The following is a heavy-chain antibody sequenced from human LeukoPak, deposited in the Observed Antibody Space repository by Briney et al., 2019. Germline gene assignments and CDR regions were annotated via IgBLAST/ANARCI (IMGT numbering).Heavy chain of an antibody. Sequence: PSETLSLTCTVSGGSISSYYWSWIRQPPGKGLEWIGYIYYSGSTNYNPSLKSRVTISVDTSKNQFSLKLSSVTAADTAVYYCARGTTDYYYYMDVWGKGTTVTVSS. CDR1: GGSISSYY. V-gene: IGHV4-59*12. J-gene: IGHJ6*03. D-gene: IGHD1-7*01. CDR2: IYYSGST. CDR3: ARGTTDYYYYMDV.